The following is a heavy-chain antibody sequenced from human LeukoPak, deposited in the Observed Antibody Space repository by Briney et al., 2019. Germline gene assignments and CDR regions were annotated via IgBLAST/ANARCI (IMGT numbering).Heavy chain of an antibody. CDR1: GGSISSGGYY. V-gene: IGHV4-31*03. Sequence: SRTLSLTCTVSGGSISSGGYYWSWIRQHPGKGLEWIGYIYYSGSTYYNPSLKSRVTISVDTSKNQFSLKLSSVTAADTAVYYCARAPKGYYYDSSGYPIWGQGTMVTVSS. D-gene: IGHD3-22*01. J-gene: IGHJ3*02. CDR2: IYYSGST. CDR3: ARAPKGYYYDSSGYPI.